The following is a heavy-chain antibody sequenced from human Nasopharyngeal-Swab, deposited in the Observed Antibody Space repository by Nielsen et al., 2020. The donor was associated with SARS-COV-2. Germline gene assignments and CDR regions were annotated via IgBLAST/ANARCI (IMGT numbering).Heavy chain of an antibody. CDR2: IYSGGST. Sequence: LKLSCAASGFTVSSNYMSWVRQAPGKGLEWVSVIYSGGSTYYADSVKGRFTISRDNSKNTLYLQMNSLRAEDTAVYYCASERPGWPRGLYYGMDVWGQGTTVTVSS. D-gene: IGHD2-15*01. V-gene: IGHV3-53*01. J-gene: IGHJ6*02. CDR1: GFTVSSNY. CDR3: ASERPGWPRGLYYGMDV.